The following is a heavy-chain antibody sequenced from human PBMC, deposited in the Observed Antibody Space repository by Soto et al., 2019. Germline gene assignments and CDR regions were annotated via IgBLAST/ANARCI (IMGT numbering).Heavy chain of an antibody. CDR1: GYTFTSYY. Sequence: QVQLVQSGAEVKKPGASVKVSCKASGYTFTSYYMHWVRQAPGQGLEWMGIINPSGGSTSYAQKFQGRVTMTRDTSTSTVYMELSSLRSEDTAVYYCASTPPIVVVPAAISSPYGMDVWGQGTTVTVSS. CDR3: ASTPPIVVVPAAISSPYGMDV. J-gene: IGHJ6*02. CDR2: INPSGGST. D-gene: IGHD2-2*02. V-gene: IGHV1-46*01.